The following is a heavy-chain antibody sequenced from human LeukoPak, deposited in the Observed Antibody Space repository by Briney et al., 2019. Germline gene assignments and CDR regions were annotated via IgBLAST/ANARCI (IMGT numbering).Heavy chain of an antibody. CDR2: INPNTGGT. D-gene: IGHD6-13*01. CDR1: GYTSTGYY. CDR3: ASLIAAAGTNVY. V-gene: IGHV1-2*02. J-gene: IGHJ4*02. Sequence: GASVKVSCKASGYTSTGYYMHWVRQAPGQGLEWMGWINPNTGGTIYAQNFQGRVTMTRDTSFSTAYMELSRLRSDDTAIYYCASLIAAAGTNVYWGQGTLVTVSS.